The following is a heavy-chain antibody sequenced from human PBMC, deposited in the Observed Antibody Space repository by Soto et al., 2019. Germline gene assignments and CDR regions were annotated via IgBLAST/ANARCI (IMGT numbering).Heavy chain of an antibody. CDR1: GGSFSGYY. CDR2: INHSGST. CDR3: ARGRRYIGGLYSGYDSYYYYYYMDV. V-gene: IGHV4-34*01. J-gene: IGHJ6*03. D-gene: IGHD5-12*01. Sequence: SETLSLTCAVYGGSFSGYYWSWIRQPPGKGLEWIGEINHSGSTNYNPSLKSRVTISVDTSKNQFSLKLSSVTAADTAVYYCARGRRYIGGLYSGYDSYYYYYYMDVWGKGTTVTVSS.